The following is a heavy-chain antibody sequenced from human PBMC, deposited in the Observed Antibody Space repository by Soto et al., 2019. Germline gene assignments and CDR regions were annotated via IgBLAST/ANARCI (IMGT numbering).Heavy chain of an antibody. CDR2: ITGSGDST. CDR1: GFTFSSHV. J-gene: IGHJ4*02. CDR3: AKDLRFSGWLSAQTFDY. Sequence: EVQLLESGGGLVQPGGSLRLSCAVSGFTFSSHVMSWVRQAPGKGLECVSSITGSGDSTYYADSVKGRFTISRDKSKSTLYLQMSSLRAEDTGVYYCAKDLRFSGWLSAQTFDYWGQGTQVTVSS. V-gene: IGHV3-23*01. D-gene: IGHD6-19*01.